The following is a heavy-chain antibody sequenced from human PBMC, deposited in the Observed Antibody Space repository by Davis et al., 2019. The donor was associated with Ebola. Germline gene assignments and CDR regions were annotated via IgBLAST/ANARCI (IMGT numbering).Heavy chain of an antibody. CDR2: INHSGST. CDR3: ARVGLGNCSSTSCYFHGMDV. CDR1: GFTFSSYE. J-gene: IGHJ6*02. D-gene: IGHD2-2*01. Sequence: ESLKISCAASGFTFSSYEMNWVRQAPGKGLEWIGEINHSGSTNYNPSLKSRVTISVDTSKNQFSLKLSSVTAADTAVYYCARVGLGNCSSTSCYFHGMDVWGQGTTVTVSS. V-gene: IGHV4-34*01.